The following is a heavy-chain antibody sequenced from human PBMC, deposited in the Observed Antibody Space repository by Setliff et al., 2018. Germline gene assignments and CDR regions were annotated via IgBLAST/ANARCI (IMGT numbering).Heavy chain of an antibody. CDR2: INTNTGFP. CDR1: GYTFTTYS. J-gene: IGHJ4*02. D-gene: IGHD2-15*01. V-gene: IGHV7-4-1*02. Sequence: GASVKVSCKASGYTFTTYSFSWIRQAPGQGLEWMGWINTNTGFPTYAQGFTGRFVFSLDTSVSTAYLQISSVKAEDTAVYYCARGYCSGGSCADFDYWGQGTLVTVSS. CDR3: ARGYCSGGSCADFDY.